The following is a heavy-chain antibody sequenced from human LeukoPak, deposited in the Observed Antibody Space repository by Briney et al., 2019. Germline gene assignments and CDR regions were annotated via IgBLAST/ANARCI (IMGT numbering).Heavy chain of an antibody. V-gene: IGHV4-39*07. CDR2: INHSGST. CDR1: GGSISSSSYY. CDR3: ARFGGYYGSGSYYS. J-gene: IGHJ4*02. Sequence: SETLSLTCTVSGGSISSSSYYWGWIRQPPGKGLEWIGEINHSGSTNYNPSLKSRVTISVDTSKNQFSLKLSSVTAADTAVYYCARFGGYYGSGSYYSWGQGTLVTVSS. D-gene: IGHD3-10*01.